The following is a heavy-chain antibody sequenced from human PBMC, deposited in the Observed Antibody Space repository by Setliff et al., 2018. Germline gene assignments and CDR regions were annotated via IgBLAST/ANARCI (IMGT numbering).Heavy chain of an antibody. D-gene: IGHD3-16*01. V-gene: IGHV4-59*06. CDR2: IYYSGST. CDR3: ALDYGIDAFDI. Sequence: PSETLSLTCTVSGGSISSHYWSWIRQPPGKGLEWIGYIYYSGSTYYNPSLKSRVTISVDTSKNQFSLKLSSVTAADTAVYYCALDYGIDAFDIWGQGTMVTGSS. J-gene: IGHJ3*02. CDR1: GGSISSHY.